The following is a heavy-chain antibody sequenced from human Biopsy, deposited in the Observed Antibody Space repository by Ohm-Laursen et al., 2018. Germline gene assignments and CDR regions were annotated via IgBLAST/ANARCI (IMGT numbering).Heavy chain of an antibody. CDR2: ISPNSGGT. V-gene: IGHV1-2*02. J-gene: IGHJ3*01. Sequence: ASVKVSCKGSGYAVNDYFLHWLRQAPGRGPGWIGGISPNSGGTNYAQKFQGRVTMPTDTSTSTVYLELRRLISDDTAVYYCARDIMNRIAGLVARSDVFDVWGQETLVTVSS. D-gene: IGHD3-16*01. CDR3: ARDIMNRIAGLVARSDVFDV. CDR1: GYAVNDYF.